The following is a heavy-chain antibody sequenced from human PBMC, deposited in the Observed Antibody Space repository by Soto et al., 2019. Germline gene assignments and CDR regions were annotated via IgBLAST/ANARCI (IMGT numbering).Heavy chain of an antibody. D-gene: IGHD2-21*02. J-gene: IGHJ4*02. V-gene: IGHV1-69*01. CDR2: IIPFIGTP. Sequence: QVHLVQSGAEVKKSGSSVSVSCTASGGTFSNDAISWVRQAPGQGLEWLGRIIPFIGTPDYSQRFQGRLTITADESTGTAYMALRSLRSADTAVYYCAREVVTETTLGYFDYWGQGTLVTVS. CDR1: GGTFSNDA. CDR3: AREVVTETTLGYFDY.